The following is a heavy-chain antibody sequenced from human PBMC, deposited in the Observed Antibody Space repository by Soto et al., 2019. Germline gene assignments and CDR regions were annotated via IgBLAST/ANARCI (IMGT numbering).Heavy chain of an antibody. Sequence: PSETLSLTCTVSGDSISSYYWSWIRQPPGKGLEWIAYIYDRGTTNYNPSLKSRVTISLDTSKNQFSLKMSSVTAADTAVYYCARGGNWNSYYYRLDVWGQGTTVT. CDR3: ARGGNWNSYYYRLDV. D-gene: IGHD1-1*01. CDR2: IYDRGTT. CDR1: GDSISSYY. V-gene: IGHV4-59*01. J-gene: IGHJ6*02.